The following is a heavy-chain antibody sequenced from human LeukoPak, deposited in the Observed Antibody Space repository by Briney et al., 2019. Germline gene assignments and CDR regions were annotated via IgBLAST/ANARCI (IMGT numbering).Heavy chain of an antibody. CDR3: AHRRQTRVTTTTFDY. Sequence: TESGPTLVNPTQTLTLTCTFSGFSLSTSGVGVGWIRQPPGKALEWLALIYLDDDKRFSPALNSRLPTTKDPSKNQVVPTTTNIDPVDTATYYCAHRRQTRVTTTTFDYWGQGTLVTVSS. D-gene: IGHD4-17*01. CDR1: GFSLSTSGVG. J-gene: IGHJ4*02. V-gene: IGHV2-5*02. CDR2: IYLDDDK.